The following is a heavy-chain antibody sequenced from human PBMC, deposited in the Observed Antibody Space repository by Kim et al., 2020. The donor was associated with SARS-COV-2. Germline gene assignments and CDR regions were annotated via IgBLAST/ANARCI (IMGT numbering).Heavy chain of an antibody. CDR1: GYTFTSYG. J-gene: IGHJ4*02. V-gene: IGHV1-18*01. CDR2: ISAYNGNT. D-gene: IGHD2-8*01. CDR3: ARDLKTYCTNGVCNVAY. Sequence: ASVKVSCKASGYTFTSYGISWVRQAPGQGLEWMRWISAYNGNTNYAQKLQGRVTMTTDTSTSTAYMELRSLRSDDTAVYYCARDLKTYCTNGVCNVAYWGQGTLVTVSS.